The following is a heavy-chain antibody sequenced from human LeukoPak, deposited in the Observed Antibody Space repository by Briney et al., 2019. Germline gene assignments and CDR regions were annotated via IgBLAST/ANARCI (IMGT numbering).Heavy chain of an antibody. CDR1: GFTFISSA. V-gene: IGHV1-58*01. D-gene: IGHD3-3*01. Sequence: SVKVSCKASGFTFISSAVQWVRQARGQRLEWIGWIVVGGGNTNYAQKFQERVTITRDMSTSTAYMELSSLRSEDTAVYYCAADKGTYYDFWSGYWGQSDWFDPWGQGTLVTASS. CDR3: AADKGTYYDFWSGYWGQSDWFDP. CDR2: IVVGGGNT. J-gene: IGHJ5*02.